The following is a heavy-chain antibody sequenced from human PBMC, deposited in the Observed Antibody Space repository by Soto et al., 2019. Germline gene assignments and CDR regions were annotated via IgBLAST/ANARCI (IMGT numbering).Heavy chain of an antibody. Sequence: QVQLQESGPGLVKPSETLSLTCTVSGGSISSYYWSWIRQPPGKGLAWIGYIYYSGSPNYNPSLKRRVTISVDSSKNQSSLKLSSVTAADTAVYYGARVGGGVIASYDYWGQGTLVTVSS. V-gene: IGHV4-59*01. CDR1: GGSISSYY. J-gene: IGHJ4*02. CDR2: IYYSGSP. D-gene: IGHD3-16*02. CDR3: ARVGGGVIASYDY.